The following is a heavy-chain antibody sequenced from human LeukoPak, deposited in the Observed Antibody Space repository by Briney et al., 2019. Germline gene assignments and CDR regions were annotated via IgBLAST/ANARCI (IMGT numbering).Heavy chain of an antibody. CDR2: IWYDGSNK. Sequence: GGTLRLSCAASGFTFSGFGMHWVRQAPGKGLEWVAVIWYDGSNKYYADSVKGRFTISRDNPKNTLYVQMNSLRAEDTAVYYCARGRGADYGGNSGYFDYWGQGTLVTVSS. V-gene: IGHV3-33*01. J-gene: IGHJ4*02. CDR3: ARGRGADYGGNSGYFDY. CDR1: GFTFSGFG. D-gene: IGHD4-23*01.